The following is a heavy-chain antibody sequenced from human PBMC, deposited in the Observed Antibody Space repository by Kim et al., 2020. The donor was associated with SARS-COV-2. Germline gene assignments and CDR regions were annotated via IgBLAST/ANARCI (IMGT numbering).Heavy chain of an antibody. CDR3: ARGRQQLVDF. CDR2: GST. Sequence: GSTSYAQKYPGRVTMTRDTSTSTVYMELSSLRSEDTAVYYCARGRQQLVDFWGQGTMVTVSS. D-gene: IGHD6-13*01. J-gene: IGHJ3*01. V-gene: IGHV1-46*03.